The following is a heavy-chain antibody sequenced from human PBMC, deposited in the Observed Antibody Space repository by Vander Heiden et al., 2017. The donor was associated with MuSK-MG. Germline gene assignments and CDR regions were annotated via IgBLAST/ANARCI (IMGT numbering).Heavy chain of an antibody. V-gene: IGHV1-46*01. D-gene: IGHD1-1*01. CDR1: GYTFTTYY. J-gene: IGHJ4*02. CDR2: INPRGDST. Sequence: QVQLVQSGAEVKKPGASVQVSCQGPGYTFTTYYMHWVRQAPGQGLEWMGIINPRGDSTTYAQNFQGRVTMTRDTSTSTVYMELSSLRSEDTAVYYCASGNGNYFDNWGQGTLVTVSS. CDR3: ASGNGNYFDN.